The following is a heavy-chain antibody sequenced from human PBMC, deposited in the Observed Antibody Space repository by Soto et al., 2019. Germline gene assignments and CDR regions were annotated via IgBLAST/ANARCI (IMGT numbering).Heavy chain of an antibody. CDR1: GFTFSSYS. Sequence: GGSLRLSCAASGFTFSSYSMNWVRQAPGKGLEWVSSISSSSSSYIYYADSVKGRFTISRDNAKNSLYLQMNSLRAEDTAVYYCARIAAAGRRYYYYMDVWGKGTTVTVSS. D-gene: IGHD6-13*01. CDR3: ARIAAAGRRYYYYMDV. J-gene: IGHJ6*03. V-gene: IGHV3-21*01. CDR2: ISSSSSSYI.